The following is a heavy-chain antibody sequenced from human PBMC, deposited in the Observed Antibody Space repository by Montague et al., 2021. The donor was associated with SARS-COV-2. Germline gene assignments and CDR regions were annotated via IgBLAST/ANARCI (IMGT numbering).Heavy chain of an antibody. V-gene: IGHV4-34*01. CDR1: GGSFSDYK. CDR3: ARREDYYGSGSYPN. D-gene: IGHD3-10*01. J-gene: IGHJ4*02. Sequence: SETLSLTCAVYGGSFSDYKWTWIRQSPGKGLEWLGQISHSGSANYNPSLKSRVTISVDTAKNQFSLKLTSVNVADTAVYYCARREDYYGSGSYPNWGQGTLVTVSS. CDR2: ISHSGSA.